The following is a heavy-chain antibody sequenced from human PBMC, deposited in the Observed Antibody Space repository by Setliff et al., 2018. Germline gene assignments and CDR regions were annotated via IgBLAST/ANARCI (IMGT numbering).Heavy chain of an antibody. D-gene: IGHD6-13*01. CDR2: ISASGDTT. CDR3: ERARGEQQLGVNWFDP. CDR1: RFTFSNYW. V-gene: IGHV3-23*01. Sequence: QPGGSLRLSCAASRFTFSNYWMSWVRQAPGKGLEWVSIISASGDTTYYADSVKGRFTISRDDSKNTLYLQMNSLGAEDTAVYYCERARGEQQLGVNWFDPWGQGTLVTVSS. J-gene: IGHJ5*02.